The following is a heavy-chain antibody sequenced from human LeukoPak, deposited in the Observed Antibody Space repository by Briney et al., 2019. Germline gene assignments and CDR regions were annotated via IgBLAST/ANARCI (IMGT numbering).Heavy chain of an antibody. J-gene: IGHJ4*02. D-gene: IGHD3-16*01. Sequence: GGTLRLSCAASGFTFSSYGMSWVRQAPGKGLEWVSAISGSGGSTYYADSVKGRFTISRDNSKNTLYLQMNSLRAEDTAVYYCTKGFPGGSFDYWGQGTLVTVSS. V-gene: IGHV3-23*01. CDR3: TKGFPGGSFDY. CDR1: GFTFSSYG. CDR2: ISGSGGST.